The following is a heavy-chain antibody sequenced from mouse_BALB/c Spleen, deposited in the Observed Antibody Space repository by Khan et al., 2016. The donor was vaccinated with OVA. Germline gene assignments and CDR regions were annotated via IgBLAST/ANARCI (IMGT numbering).Heavy chain of an antibody. D-gene: IGHD3-3*01. J-gene: IGHJ3*01. CDR2: ISYSGST. CDR1: GYSITSDYA. V-gene: IGHV3-2*02. Sequence: EVQLQESGPGLVKPSQSLSLTCTVTGYSITSDYAWYWIRQFPGNKLEWMGYISYSGSTSYTPSLKSRIPITRDTSKNHFFLQLNSMSTEDATAYYCTGGRTYWGQGTLVTVST. CDR3: TGGRTY.